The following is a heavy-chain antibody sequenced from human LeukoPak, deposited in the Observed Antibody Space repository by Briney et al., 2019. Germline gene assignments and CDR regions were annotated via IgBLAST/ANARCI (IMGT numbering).Heavy chain of an antibody. J-gene: IGHJ5*02. CDR1: GFTFSSYW. CDR3: GRGGYWLDP. V-gene: IGHV3-74*01. CDR2: INTDGSST. Sequence: GGSLRLSCAASGFTFSSYWMHWVRQVPGKGLVWVSRINTDGSSTSYADSVKGRFTISRDNAKNTLYLQMNTLRAKDTAVYYCGRGGYWLDPWGQGTLVTVSS.